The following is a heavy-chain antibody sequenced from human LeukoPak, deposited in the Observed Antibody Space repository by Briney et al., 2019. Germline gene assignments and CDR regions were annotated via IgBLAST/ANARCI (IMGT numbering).Heavy chain of an antibody. CDR1: GLTFGNYE. V-gene: IGHV3-48*03. D-gene: IGHD3-22*01. J-gene: IGHJ4*02. CDR2: INSGGFTI. Sequence: PGGSLRLSCGASGLTFGNYEMNWVRQAPGKGLEWVSYINSGGFTIYYADSVKGRFTISRDNAKNSLYLQMNSLRVEDTAVYYCAREAITMRTVVINEDYFDYWGQGTLVTVSS. CDR3: AREAITMRTVVINEDYFDY.